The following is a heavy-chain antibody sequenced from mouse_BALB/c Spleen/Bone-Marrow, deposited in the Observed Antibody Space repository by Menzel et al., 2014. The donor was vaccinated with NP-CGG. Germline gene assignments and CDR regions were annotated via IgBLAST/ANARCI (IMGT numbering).Heavy chain of an antibody. CDR2: IRNKANGYIT. CDR3: ARDIRLGYGMDY. D-gene: IGHD3-2*02. CDR1: GFTFTDYY. V-gene: IGHV7-3*02. Sequence: EVQLQESGGGLVQPGGSLRLPCATSGFTFTDYYMNWVRRPPGKALEWLGFIRNKANGYITEYSVSVKGRFTISRDNSRSILYLQMNTLRAEDSATYYCARDIRLGYGMDYWGQGTPVTVSS. J-gene: IGHJ4*01.